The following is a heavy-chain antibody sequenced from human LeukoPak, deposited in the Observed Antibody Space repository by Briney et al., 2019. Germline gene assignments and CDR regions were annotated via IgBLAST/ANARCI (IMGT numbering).Heavy chain of an antibody. CDR1: GYTLTSYV. CDR3: ARNPAPYYFDY. V-gene: IGHV1-3*01. Sequence: ASVKVSCKASGYTLTSYVIHWVRQAPGQGLEWMGWINAGNGNTKYAQKFQGRVTLTRDTSASTAYMELSSLRSEDRAVYYCARNPAPYYFDYWGQGTLVTVSS. J-gene: IGHJ4*02. CDR2: INAGNGNT.